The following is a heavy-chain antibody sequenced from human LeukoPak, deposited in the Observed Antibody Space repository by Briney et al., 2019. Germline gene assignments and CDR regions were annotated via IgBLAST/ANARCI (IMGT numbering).Heavy chain of an antibody. CDR3: ARETGD. D-gene: IGHD1-14*01. Sequence: PSETLSLTCAVYGGSFSGYYWSWIRQPPGKGLEWIGSIYYSGSTYYNPSLKSRVTISVDTSKNQFSLKLSSVTAADTAVYYCARETGDWGQGTLVTVSS. J-gene: IGHJ4*02. CDR1: GGSFSGYY. CDR2: IYYSGST. V-gene: IGHV4-34*01.